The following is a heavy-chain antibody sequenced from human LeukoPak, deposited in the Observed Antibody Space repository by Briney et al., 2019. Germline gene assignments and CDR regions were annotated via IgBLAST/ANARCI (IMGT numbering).Heavy chain of an antibody. D-gene: IGHD5-24*01. CDR2: ISPDGTTT. J-gene: IGHJ4*02. V-gene: IGHV3-74*01. CDR3: ASDVVYKFDY. Sequence: GGSLRLSCAASGFPFSRDAMHWVRHSPGKGLVWLSRISPDGTTTNYADSVKGRFTISRDNARNTLYLQMNSLGDEDTAVYYCASDVVYKFDYWGQGTLVTFSS. CDR1: GFPFSRDA.